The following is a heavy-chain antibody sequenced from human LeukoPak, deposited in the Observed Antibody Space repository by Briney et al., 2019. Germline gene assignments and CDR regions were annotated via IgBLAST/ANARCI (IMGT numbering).Heavy chain of an antibody. V-gene: IGHV3-7*01. D-gene: IGHD1-7*01. CDR1: GFTLSNHW. Sequence: GGSLRLSCAASGFTLSNHWMSWVRQAPGKGLEWVANIKEDGSQKHYLDSVKGRFTISRDNAKNSMYLQMNSLRAEDTAVYYCARWEIRGTAHQLDYWGQGTLVTVSS. J-gene: IGHJ4*02. CDR2: IKEDGSQK. CDR3: ARWEIRGTAHQLDY.